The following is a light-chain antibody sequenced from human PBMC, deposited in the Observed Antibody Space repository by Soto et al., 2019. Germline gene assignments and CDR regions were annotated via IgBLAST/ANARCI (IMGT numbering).Light chain of an antibody. J-gene: IGKJ1*01. CDR1: QYISTY. CDR3: QQPYSTVRT. V-gene: IGKV1-39*01. CDR2: AAS. Sequence: DIQMTQSPSSLSASVGYRVSITCRASQYISTYLNWYQQKPGKAPKLLIYAASNLQSGVPSRFSGSGSGTEFTLTISSLQHEDFATYYCQQPYSTVRTFGQGTKVDIK.